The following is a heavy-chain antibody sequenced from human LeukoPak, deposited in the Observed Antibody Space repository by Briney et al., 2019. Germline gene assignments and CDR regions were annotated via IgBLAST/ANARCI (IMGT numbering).Heavy chain of an antibody. CDR2: IYISGGT. CDR1: GGSVSSDSYY. D-gene: IGHD1-26*01. Sequence: SQTLSLTCTVSGGSVSSDSYYWSWIRQPAGKGLEWIGRIYISGGTNYNPSLKSRVTISVDTSKNQFSLKLSSVTAADTAVYYCARGGRAAVGGYYFDYWGQGTLVTVSS. CDR3: ARGGRAAVGGYYFDY. J-gene: IGHJ4*02. V-gene: IGHV4-61*02.